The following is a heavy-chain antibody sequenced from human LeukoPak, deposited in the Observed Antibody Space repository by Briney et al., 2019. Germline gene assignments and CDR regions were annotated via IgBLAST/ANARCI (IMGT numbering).Heavy chain of an antibody. D-gene: IGHD6-13*01. V-gene: IGHV3-7*03. CDR3: ARDADSSSWSMYYYYGMDV. CDR1: GFTFSRYW. Sequence: GGSLRLSCAASGFTFSRYWMSWVRQAPRKGLEWVANIKVDGSEKYYVDSVKGRFTISRDNAKNSLFLQMNSLRAEDTAVYYCARDADSSSWSMYYYYGMDVWGQGTTVTVSS. J-gene: IGHJ6*02. CDR2: IKVDGSEK.